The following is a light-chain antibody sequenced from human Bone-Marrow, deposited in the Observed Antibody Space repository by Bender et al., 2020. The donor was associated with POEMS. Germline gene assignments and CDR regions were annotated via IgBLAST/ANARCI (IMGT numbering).Light chain of an antibody. CDR2: SDN. J-gene: IGLJ3*02. CDR3: AAWDAGLSGGV. Sequence: QSVLTQPPSASGTPGQRVTISCSGSNSNIGTNAVNWYQQFPGTAPKRLIYSDNQRPSGVPDRFYDFKSGTSASLAISGLQSEDEADYYCAAWDAGLSGGVFGGGTKLTVL. CDR1: NSNIGTNA. V-gene: IGLV1-44*01.